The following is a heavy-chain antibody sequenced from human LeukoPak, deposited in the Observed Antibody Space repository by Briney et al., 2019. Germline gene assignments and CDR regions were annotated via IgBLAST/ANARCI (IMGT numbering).Heavy chain of an antibody. D-gene: IGHD5-18*01. CDR2: IYYSGST. CDR3: ARVDTAMVFDY. Sequence: SETLSLTCTVSGGSISSYYWSWIRQPAGKGLEWIGYIYYSGSTYYNPSLKSRVTISVDTSKNQFSLKLSSVTAADTAVYYCARVDTAMVFDYWGQGTLVTVSS. V-gene: IGHV4-59*06. CDR1: GGSISSYY. J-gene: IGHJ4*02.